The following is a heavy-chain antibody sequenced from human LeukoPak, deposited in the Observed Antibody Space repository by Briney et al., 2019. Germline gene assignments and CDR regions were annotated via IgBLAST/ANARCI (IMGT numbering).Heavy chain of an antibody. J-gene: IGHJ6*02. V-gene: IGHV3-23*01. CDR2: ISGSGGST. CDR1: GFTFRSYA. Sequence: GGSLRLSCAASGFTFRSYAMSWVRQAPGEGLGWASAISGSGGSTYYADSVKGRFTISRDNSKNTLYLQMNSLRAEDTAVYYCAKEPGAFHATYGMDVWGQGTTVTVSS. CDR3: AKEPGAFHATYGMDV. D-gene: IGHD1-26*01.